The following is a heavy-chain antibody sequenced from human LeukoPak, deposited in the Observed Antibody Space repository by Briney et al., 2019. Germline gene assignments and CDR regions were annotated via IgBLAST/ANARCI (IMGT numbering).Heavy chain of an antibody. CDR3: ARATHYYESSGYDY. V-gene: IGHV3-20*04. CDR2: INWNGGST. Sequence: GGSLRLSCAASGFTFDDYGMSWVRQAPGKGLEWVSGINWNGGSTGYADSVKGRFAISRDNAKNSLYLQMNSLRAEDTALYYCARATHYYESSGYDYWGQGTLVTVSS. J-gene: IGHJ4*02. CDR1: GFTFDDYG. D-gene: IGHD3-22*01.